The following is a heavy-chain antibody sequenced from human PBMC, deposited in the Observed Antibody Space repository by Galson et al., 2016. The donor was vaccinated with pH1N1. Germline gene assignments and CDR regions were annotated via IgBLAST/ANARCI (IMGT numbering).Heavy chain of an antibody. Sequence: CVKVPCKASGYTFRDFGFSWLRQAPGQGLEWVGWISGYNGDTNYAQNLHGIVTMTTDTSTSTSYMELRSLRSDDTAVYYCARDPRWQSTSAWYVEQPFDYWGQGTLVTVSS. D-gene: IGHD6-19*01. J-gene: IGHJ4*02. CDR2: ISGYNGDT. CDR3: ARDPRWQSTSAWYVEQPFDY. V-gene: IGHV1-18*01. CDR1: GYTFRDFG.